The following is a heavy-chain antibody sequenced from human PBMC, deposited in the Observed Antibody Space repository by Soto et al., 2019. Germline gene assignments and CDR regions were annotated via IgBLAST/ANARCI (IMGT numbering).Heavy chain of an antibody. J-gene: IGHJ4*02. D-gene: IGHD3-16*02. V-gene: IGHV1-69*13. CDR3: ASSRNDYVWGSYRYTISSFDY. CDR2: IIPIFGTA. Sequence: ASVKVSCKASGGTFSSYAISWVRQAPGQGLEWMGGIIPIFGTANYAQKFQGRVTITADESTSTAYMELSSLRSEDTAVYYCASSRNDYVWGSYRYTISSFDYWGQGTLVTVSS. CDR1: GGTFSSYA.